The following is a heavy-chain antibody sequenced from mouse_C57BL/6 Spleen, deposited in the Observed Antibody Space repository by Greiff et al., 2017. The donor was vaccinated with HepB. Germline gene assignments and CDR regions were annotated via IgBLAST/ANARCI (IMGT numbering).Heavy chain of an antibody. V-gene: IGHV5-4*01. J-gene: IGHJ3*01. CDR2: ISDGGSYT. D-gene: IGHD4-1*01. CDR1: GFTFSSYA. Sequence: EVQLVESGGGLVKPGGSLKLSCAASGFTFSSYAMSWVRQTPEKRLEWVATISDGGSYTYYPDNVKGRFTISRDNAKNNLYLQMSHLKSEDTAMYYCAGELGRFSWFAYWGQGTLVTVSA. CDR3: AGELGRFSWFAY.